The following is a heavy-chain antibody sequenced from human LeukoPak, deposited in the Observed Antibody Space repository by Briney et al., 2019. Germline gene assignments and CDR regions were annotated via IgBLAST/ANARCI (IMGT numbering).Heavy chain of an antibody. CDR2: IFYSGTT. V-gene: IGHV4-39*01. Sequence: SETLSLTCAVYGGSFSDYYWGWIRQPPGKGLEWIGSIFYSGTTYYNPSLKSRVLISVDTSKNQFDLKMNSVTAADSAIYYCARQQYYGSGSHQNWGQGILVTVSS. CDR1: GGSFSDYY. CDR3: ARQQYYGSGSHQN. D-gene: IGHD3-10*01. J-gene: IGHJ4*02.